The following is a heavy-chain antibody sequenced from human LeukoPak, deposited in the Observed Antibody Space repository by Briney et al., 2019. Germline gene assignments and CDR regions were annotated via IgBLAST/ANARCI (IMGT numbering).Heavy chain of an antibody. D-gene: IGHD1-26*01. CDR2: IYYSGTI. J-gene: IGHJ4*02. CDR1: GYSISSGYY. Sequence: SETLSLTCTVSGYSISSGYYWAWIRQPPGKGLEWIGSIYYSGTIYHNPSLKSRVTMSVDTSKNQFSLKLTSLTAAVTAVYYCARMGRGSYSLDSWGLGALATVSS. CDR3: ARMGRGSYSLDS. V-gene: IGHV4-38-2*02.